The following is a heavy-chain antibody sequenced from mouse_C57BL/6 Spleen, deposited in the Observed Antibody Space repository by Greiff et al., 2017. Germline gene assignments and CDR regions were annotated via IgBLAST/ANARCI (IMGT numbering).Heavy chain of an antibody. CDR2: INPSSGYT. Sequence: VKLMESGAELAKPGASVKLSCKASGYTFTSYWMHWVKQRPGQGLEWIGYINPSSGYTKYNQKFKDKATLTADKSASTAYMQLSSLTYEDSAVXYCARPYYSNYPYCDYWGQGTTLTVSS. J-gene: IGHJ2*01. V-gene: IGHV1-7*01. CDR1: GYTFTSYW. CDR3: ARPYYSNYPYCDY. D-gene: IGHD2-5*01.